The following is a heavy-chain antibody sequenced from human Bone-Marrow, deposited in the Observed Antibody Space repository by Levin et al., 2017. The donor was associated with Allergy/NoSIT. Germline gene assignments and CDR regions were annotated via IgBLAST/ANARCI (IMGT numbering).Heavy chain of an antibody. CDR3: AKKQGGTSGFSFDV. J-gene: IGHJ3*01. V-gene: IGHV3-23*01. Sequence: ASVKVSCAASGFAFSDYAMTWVRQAPGKGLEWVSVITGGGSNTYYGDSVKGRFTVSRDNSKNTLYLELNSLRAEDTTVYYCAKKQGGTSGFSFDVWGQGTMVTVSS. CDR1: GFAFSDYA. D-gene: IGHD1-1*01. CDR2: ITGGGSNT.